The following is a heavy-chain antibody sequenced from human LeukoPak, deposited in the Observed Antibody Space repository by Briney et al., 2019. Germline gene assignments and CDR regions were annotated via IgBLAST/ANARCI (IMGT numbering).Heavy chain of an antibody. V-gene: IGHV5-51*01. J-gene: IGHJ4*02. CDR1: GYRFTSYW. D-gene: IGHD2-15*01. CDR3: ARRSRYCSGGSCYYFDY. Sequence: PGESLQISCQGSGYRFTSYWIGWVRQLPGKGLEWMGIIYPGDSDTRYSPSFQGQVTISADKSISTAYLQWSSLKASDTAMYYCARRSRYCSGGSCYYFDYWGQGTLVTVSS. CDR2: IYPGDSDT.